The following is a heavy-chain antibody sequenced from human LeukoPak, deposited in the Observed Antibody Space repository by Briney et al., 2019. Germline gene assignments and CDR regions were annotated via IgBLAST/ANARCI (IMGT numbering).Heavy chain of an antibody. CDR2: IRYDGSDK. D-gene: IGHD2-15*01. CDR1: GFTFTRHG. J-gene: IGHJ6*03. CDR3: VKGSFYCSGNTCSQYYYYMDV. Sequence: PGGSLRLSCAASGFTFTRHGMHWVRQTPGKGLEWVAFIRYDGSDKYYADSVKGRFTISRDNSDNTLYLQMNSLRAEDTAVYYCVKGSFYCSGNTCSQYYYYMDVWGKGTTVTVSS. V-gene: IGHV3-30*02.